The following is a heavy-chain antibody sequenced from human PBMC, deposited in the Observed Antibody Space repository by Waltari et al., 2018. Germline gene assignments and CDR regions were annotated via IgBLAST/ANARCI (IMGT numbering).Heavy chain of an antibody. D-gene: IGHD7-27*01. CDR2: INKDGSEK. V-gene: IGHV3-7*01. CDR3: ARDHWGPDY. J-gene: IGHJ4*02. CDR1: GFTFTSYW. Sequence: EVQVVESGGGLVQPGGSLRLSCAASGFTFTSYWMSWVRQAPGKGPEGVAKINKDGSEKNYVDYVKGRFTISRDNAKDSLYLQMNSLRAEDTAVYFCARDHWGPDYWGQGTLVTVSS.